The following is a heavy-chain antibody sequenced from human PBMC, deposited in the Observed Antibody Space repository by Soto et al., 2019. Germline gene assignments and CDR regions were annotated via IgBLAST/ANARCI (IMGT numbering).Heavy chain of an antibody. Sequence: PSETLSLTCTVSGGSISSSSYYWGWIRQPPGKGLEWIGSIYYSGSTYYNPSLKSRVTISVDTSKNQFSLKLSSVTAADTAVYYCARHRQRITIFGVVLPAAHSHWFDPWGQGTLVTVSS. J-gene: IGHJ5*02. CDR2: IYYSGST. V-gene: IGHV4-39*01. CDR1: GGSISSSSYY. D-gene: IGHD3-3*01. CDR3: ARHRQRITIFGVVLPAAHSHWFDP.